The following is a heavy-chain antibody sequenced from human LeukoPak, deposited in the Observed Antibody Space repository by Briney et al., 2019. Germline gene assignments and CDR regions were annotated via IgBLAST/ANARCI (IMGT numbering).Heavy chain of an antibody. CDR2: ISYDGSNK. J-gene: IGHJ4*02. V-gene: IGHV3-30*04. CDR1: GFTFSSYA. Sequence: GGSLRLPCAASGFTFSSYAMHWVRQAPGTGLEGVAVISYDGSNKYYADSVKGRFTISRDNSKNTLYLQMNSLRAEDTAVYYCARVSVAVAGTSFDYWGQGTLVTVPS. D-gene: IGHD6-19*01. CDR3: ARVSVAVAGTSFDY.